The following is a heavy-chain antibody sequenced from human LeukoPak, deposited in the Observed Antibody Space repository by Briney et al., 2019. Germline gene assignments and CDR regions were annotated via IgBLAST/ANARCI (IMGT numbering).Heavy chain of an antibody. CDR1: GFTFSSYS. CDR2: ISSSTSYI. V-gene: IGHV3-21*01. Sequence: PGGSLRLSCAASGFTFSSYSMNWVRQAPGKGLEWVSSISSSTSYIYYADSVKGRFTISRDNAKNSLYLQMNSLRAEDTAVYYCASEHVSCCYYYGMDVWGQGTTVTVSS. D-gene: IGHD2-15*01. CDR3: ASEHVSCCYYYGMDV. J-gene: IGHJ6*02.